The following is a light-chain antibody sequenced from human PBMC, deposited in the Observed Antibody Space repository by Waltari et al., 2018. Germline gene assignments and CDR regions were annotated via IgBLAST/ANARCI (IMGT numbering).Light chain of an antibody. J-gene: IGKJ3*01. Sequence: EIVMTQSPATLSLSPGERATLSCRASQSVSSSLAWYQQKPGQAPRLLIYGTSVRATGIPDRFSGSGSVTDFTLTISSLEPEDVAVYYCLQRSNWPFTFGPGTKLDIK. CDR1: QSVSSS. CDR3: LQRSNWPFT. V-gene: IGKV3-15*01. CDR2: GTS.